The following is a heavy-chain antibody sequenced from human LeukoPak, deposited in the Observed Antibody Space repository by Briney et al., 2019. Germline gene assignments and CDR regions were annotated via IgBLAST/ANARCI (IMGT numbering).Heavy chain of an antibody. CDR1: GYTFANYY. CDR2: IYPRDGST. Sequence: GASVKVSCKASGYTFANYYIHWVRQAPGQGLEWMGMIYPRDGSTSYAQKLQGRVTVTRDTSTSTVHMELSGLRSEDTAVYYCARDQEGFDYWGQGTLVTVSS. CDR3: ARDQEGFDY. J-gene: IGHJ4*02. V-gene: IGHV1-46*01.